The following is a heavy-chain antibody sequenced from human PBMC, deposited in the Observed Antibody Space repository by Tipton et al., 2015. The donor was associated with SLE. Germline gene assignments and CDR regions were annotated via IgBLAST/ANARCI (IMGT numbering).Heavy chain of an antibody. Sequence: SLRLSCAASGFTFSDYDMSWFRQAPGKGLEWISYISSSGSTIFYADSVKGRFTISRVNSKNSLYLQMNSLRAEDTAVYYCASHPRHNRDYSDSVDGLDIWGQGTMVTVSS. D-gene: IGHD4-11*01. CDR1: GFTFSDYD. CDR2: ISSSGSTI. V-gene: IGHV3-11*04. CDR3: ASHPRHNRDYSDSVDGLDI. J-gene: IGHJ3*02.